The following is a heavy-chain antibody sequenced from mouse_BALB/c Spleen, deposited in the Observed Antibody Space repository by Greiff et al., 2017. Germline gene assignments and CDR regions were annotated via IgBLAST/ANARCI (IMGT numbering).Heavy chain of an antibody. D-gene: IGHD2-4*01. CDR1: GYSFTDYN. J-gene: IGHJ3*01. Sequence: EVKLMESGPELVKPGASVKVSCKASGYSFTDYNMYWVKQSHGKSLEWIGYIDPYNGGTSYNQKFKGKATLTVDKSSSTAFMHLNSLTSEDSAVYYCARWGDYDGAWFAYWGQGTLVTVSA. CDR2: IDPYNGGT. V-gene: IGHV1S135*01. CDR3: ARWGDYDGAWFAY.